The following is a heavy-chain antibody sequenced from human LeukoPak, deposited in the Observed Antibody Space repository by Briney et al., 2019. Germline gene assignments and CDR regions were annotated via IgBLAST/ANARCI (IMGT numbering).Heavy chain of an antibody. J-gene: IGHJ4*02. CDR3: AAIVGDTRRDY. CDR1: GGAISSCSYN. V-gene: IGHV4-39*01. CDR2: ISYSGST. D-gene: IGHD1-26*01. Sequence: SETLCLTCSASGGAISSCSYNWGWHPQTQGKGLEWIGSISYSGSTYYNPSLKSRVAISVDTSKKPFSLRLSSVTAADTAVYYCAAIVGDTRRDYWGQGTLVTVSS.